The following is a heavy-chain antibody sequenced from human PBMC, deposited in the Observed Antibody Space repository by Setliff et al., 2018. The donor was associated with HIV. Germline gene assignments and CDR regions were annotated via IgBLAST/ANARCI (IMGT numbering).Heavy chain of an antibody. V-gene: IGHV1-18*01. Sequence: ASVKVSCKASGYTFTSHGISWVRQAPGQGLEWMGWISVHNGNTNYAQKLQDRVTMTTDTSTTTGYMELRNLRSDDTAVYFCARGTGSFDLWGQGTLGTVSS. J-gene: IGHJ3*01. CDR3: ARGTGSFDL. CDR1: GYTFTSHG. D-gene: IGHD3-10*01. CDR2: ISVHNGNT.